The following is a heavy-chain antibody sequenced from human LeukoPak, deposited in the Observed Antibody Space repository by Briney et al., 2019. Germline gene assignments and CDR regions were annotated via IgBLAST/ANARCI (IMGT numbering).Heavy chain of an antibody. D-gene: IGHD5-12*01. CDR3: AKGIGQISGRGWFDP. Sequence: SETLSLTCTVSGGSMSYSYWTWIRQSPGKGLEWIALIYYNGASDYNPSLWSRVTISIDTSRNQFSLSLRSVTAADTAVYYCAKGIGQISGRGWFDPWGQGTLVTVSS. J-gene: IGHJ5*02. V-gene: IGHV4-59*01. CDR1: GGSMSYSY. CDR2: IYYNGAS.